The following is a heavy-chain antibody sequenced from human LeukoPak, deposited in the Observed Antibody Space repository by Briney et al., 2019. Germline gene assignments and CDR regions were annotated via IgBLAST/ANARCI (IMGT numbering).Heavy chain of an antibody. Sequence: ASVKVSCKASGYTFTSYGITWVRQAPGQGLEWMGWISAYNGDTNYAQKLQGRVTMTTDTSTSTAYMELRSLRSDDTAVYYCASLKNYYDSSGDLVTDAFDIWGQGTMVTVSS. CDR3: ASLKNYYDSSGDLVTDAFDI. J-gene: IGHJ3*02. CDR1: GYTFTSYG. CDR2: ISAYNGDT. D-gene: IGHD3-22*01. V-gene: IGHV1-18*01.